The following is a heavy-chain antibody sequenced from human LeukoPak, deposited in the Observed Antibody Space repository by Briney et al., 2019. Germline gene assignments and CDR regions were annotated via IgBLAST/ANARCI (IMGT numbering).Heavy chain of an antibody. CDR3: ARVRMATITSPGYYYYYGMDV. J-gene: IGHJ6*02. CDR1: GYTFTSYD. V-gene: IGHV1-8*03. D-gene: IGHD5-12*01. CDR2: MNPNSGNT. Sequence: ASVKVSYKASGYTFTSYDINWVRQAAGQGLEWMGWMNPNSGNTGYAQKFQGRVTITRNTSISTAYMELSSLRSEDTAVYYCARVRMATITSPGYYYYYGMDVWGQGTTVTVSS.